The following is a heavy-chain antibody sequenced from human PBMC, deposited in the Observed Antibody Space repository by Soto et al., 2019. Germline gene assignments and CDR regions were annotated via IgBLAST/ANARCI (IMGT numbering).Heavy chain of an antibody. Sequence: SETLSLTCTVSGGSISSGGYYWSWIRQHPGKGLEWIGYIYYSGRTYYNPSLKSRGTISVDTSQNQFSLKLSSVTAADTAVYYCARGSSGIYDILTGYYVENWFDPWGQGTLVTVSS. D-gene: IGHD3-9*01. CDR1: GGSISSGGYY. J-gene: IGHJ5*02. CDR3: ARGSSGIYDILTGYYVENWFDP. V-gene: IGHV4-31*03. CDR2: IYYSGRT.